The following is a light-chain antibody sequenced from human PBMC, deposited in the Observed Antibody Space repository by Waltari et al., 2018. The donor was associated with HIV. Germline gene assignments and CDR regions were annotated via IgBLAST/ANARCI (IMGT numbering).Light chain of an antibody. J-gene: IGLJ3*02. Sequence: QSALTQPASVSGSPGQSITLSCTGTSSDGGGYNYFSWYQQHPGKAPKLMIYEVSNRPSGVSNRFSGSKSGNTASLTISGLQAEDEADYYCSSYTSSSTRVFGGGTKLTVL. V-gene: IGLV2-14*01. CDR3: SSYTSSSTRV. CDR1: SSDGGGYNY. CDR2: EVS.